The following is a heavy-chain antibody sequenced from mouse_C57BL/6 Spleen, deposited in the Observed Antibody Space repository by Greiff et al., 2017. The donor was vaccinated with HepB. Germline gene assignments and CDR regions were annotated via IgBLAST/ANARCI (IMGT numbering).Heavy chain of an antibody. CDR1: GFTFTDYY. CDR3: ARLLSGTGAMDY. CDR2: IRNKANGYTT. V-gene: IGHV7-3*01. J-gene: IGHJ4*01. D-gene: IGHD4-1*01. Sequence: EVQLVESGGGLVQPGGSLSLSCAASGFTFTDYYMSWVRQPPGKALEWLGFIRNKANGYTTEYSASVKGRFTISRDNSQSILYLQMNALRAEDRATYYCARLLSGTGAMDYWGQGTSVTVSS.